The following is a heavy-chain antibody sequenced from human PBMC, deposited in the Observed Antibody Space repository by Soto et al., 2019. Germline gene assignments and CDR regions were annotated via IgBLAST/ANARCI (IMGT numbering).Heavy chain of an antibody. CDR2: INHSGST. V-gene: IGHV4-34*01. CDR3: ARGGLSKYYDF. CDR1: GGSFSGYY. J-gene: IGHJ6*02. D-gene: IGHD3-3*01. Sequence: NPSETLSLTCAVYGGSFSGYYWSWIRQPPGKGPEWIGEINHSGSTNYNPSLKNRVTISVDTSKNQFSLKLSSVTAADTAVYYCARGGLSKYYDFWGQGTTVTVSS.